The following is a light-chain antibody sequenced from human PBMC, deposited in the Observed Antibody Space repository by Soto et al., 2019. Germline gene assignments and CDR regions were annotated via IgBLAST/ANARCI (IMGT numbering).Light chain of an antibody. CDR1: QSVSTK. Sequence: EIVMTQSPATLSVSPGERATLSCRASQSVSTKLAWYKQKPGQAPRLLIYGASSRATGIPARFSGSGSGTDFTLTISSLEPEDFAVYYCQQRSNWPITFGQGTRLE. V-gene: IGKV3-11*01. J-gene: IGKJ5*01. CDR3: QQRSNWPIT. CDR2: GAS.